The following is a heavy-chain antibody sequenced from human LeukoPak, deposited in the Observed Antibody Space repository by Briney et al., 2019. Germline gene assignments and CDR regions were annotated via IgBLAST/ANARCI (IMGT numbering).Heavy chain of an antibody. D-gene: IGHD2-15*01. Sequence: ASVKVSCKGFDYTFTNYGVSWVRQARGQGLEWIGWISGSNGNTNYAQKVQVRGTMTPETSTRTAYMELRSLRSADTALYYCARGRDVVVIAAPGYWGQGTLVTVSS. V-gene: IGHV1-18*01. CDR1: DYTFTNYG. CDR2: ISGSNGNT. J-gene: IGHJ4*02. CDR3: ARGRDVVVIAAPGY.